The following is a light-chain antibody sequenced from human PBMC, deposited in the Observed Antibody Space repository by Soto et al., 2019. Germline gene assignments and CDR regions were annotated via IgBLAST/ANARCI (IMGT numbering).Light chain of an antibody. Sequence: IVLTQSPGTLSLSPGERATLSCRASQSVSSSFLVWYQQKPGQAPRLLIYGASSRATGITDRFSGSGSGTDFTLTISRLEPEDVAVYYCQQYGSSPLTFGGGTKVEIK. J-gene: IGKJ4*01. CDR2: GAS. V-gene: IGKV3-20*01. CDR3: QQYGSSPLT. CDR1: QSVSSSF.